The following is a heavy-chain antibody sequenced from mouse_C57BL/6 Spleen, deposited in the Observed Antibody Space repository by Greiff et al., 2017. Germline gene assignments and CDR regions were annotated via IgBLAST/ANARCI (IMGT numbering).Heavy chain of an antibody. CDR3: ASRLLRYRAMDY. J-gene: IGHJ4*01. V-gene: IGHV1-26*01. CDR1: GYTFTDYY. D-gene: IGHD1-1*01. Sequence: EVQLQQSGPELVKPGASVKISCKASGYTFTDYYMNWVKQSHGKSLEWIGDINPNNGGTSYNQKFKGKATLTVDKSSSTAYMELRSLTSEDSAVYYCASRLLRYRAMDYWGQGTSVTVSS. CDR2: INPNNGGT.